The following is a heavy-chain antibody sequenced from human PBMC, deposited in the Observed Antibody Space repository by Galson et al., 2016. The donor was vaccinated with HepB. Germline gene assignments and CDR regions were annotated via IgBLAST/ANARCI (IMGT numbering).Heavy chain of an antibody. D-gene: IGHD2-21*01. CDR1: GFTFSTYW. J-gene: IGHJ4*02. CDR3: ARDRVVPTWGFRMYYFDY. Sequence: SLRLSCAASGFTFSTYWMSWVRQAPGKGLEWVSSISSTSTYIYYADSVKGRFTFSRDNVKNSLYLQMNSLRTEDTAVYYCARDRVVPTWGFRMYYFDYWGQGTLVTVSS. V-gene: IGHV3-21*01. CDR2: ISSTSTYI.